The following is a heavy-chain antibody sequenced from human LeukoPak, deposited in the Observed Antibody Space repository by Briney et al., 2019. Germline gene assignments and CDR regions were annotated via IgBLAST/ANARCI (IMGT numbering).Heavy chain of an antibody. Sequence: GGSLRLSCAASGFTFSSYSMDWVRQVPGKGLEWVSSISSSSSYIYYADSVKGRFTISRDNAKNSLYLQMNSLRAEDTAVYYCARDKMYTSSADYWGQGTLVTVSS. V-gene: IGHV3-21*01. CDR3: ARDKMYTSSADY. CDR2: ISSSSSYI. J-gene: IGHJ4*02. CDR1: GFTFSSYS. D-gene: IGHD5-24*01.